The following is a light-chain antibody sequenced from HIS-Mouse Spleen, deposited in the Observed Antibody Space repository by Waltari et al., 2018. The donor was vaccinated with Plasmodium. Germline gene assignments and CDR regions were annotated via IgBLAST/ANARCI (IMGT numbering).Light chain of an antibody. CDR1: SSDVGSVNL. CDR2: EGS. V-gene: IGLV2-23*01. CDR3: CSYAVSSTWV. Sequence: QSALTQPASVSGSPGQPLTISCTGTSSDVGSVNLVSWYQQHPGKAPKLMIYEGSKRPSGVSNRFSGSKSGNTASLTISGLQAEDEADYYCCSYAVSSTWVFGGGTKLTVL. J-gene: IGLJ3*02.